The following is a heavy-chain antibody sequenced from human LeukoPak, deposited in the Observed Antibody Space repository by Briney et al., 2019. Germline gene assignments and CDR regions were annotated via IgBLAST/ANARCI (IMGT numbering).Heavy chain of an antibody. CDR1: GFTVSSNY. V-gene: IGHV3-53*01. D-gene: IGHD6-19*01. Sequence: GGSLRLSCAASGFTVSSNYMSWVRQAPGKGLEWISVLYSDGTTYYADSVKGRFTISRDNSKNTLYLQMNNLRAEDTALYYCARGITVADLFDYWGQGTLVTVSS. J-gene: IGHJ4*02. CDR3: ARGITVADLFDY. CDR2: LYSDGTT.